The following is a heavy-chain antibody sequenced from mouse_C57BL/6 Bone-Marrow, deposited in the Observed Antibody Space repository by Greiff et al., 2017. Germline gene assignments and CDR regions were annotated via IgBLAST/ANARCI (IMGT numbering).Heavy chain of an antibody. CDR1: GYTFTSYG. D-gene: IGHD3-1*01. V-gene: IGHV1-81*01. CDR2: IYPRSGNT. Sequence: VKLMESGAELARPGASVKLSCKASGYTFTSYGISWVKQRTGQGLEWIGEIYPRSGNTYYNEKFKGKATLTADKSSSTAYMELRSLTSEDSAVYFCARSGGHYAMDYWGQGTSVTVSS. J-gene: IGHJ4*01. CDR3: ARSGGHYAMDY.